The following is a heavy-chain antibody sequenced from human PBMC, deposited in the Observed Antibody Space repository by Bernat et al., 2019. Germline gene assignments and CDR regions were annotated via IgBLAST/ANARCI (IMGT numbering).Heavy chain of an antibody. D-gene: IGHD5-12*01. CDR2: INLSGST. CDR3: ARSGYSGYVDRY. CDR1: GRSFSGYY. V-gene: IGHV4-34*01. Sequence: QVQLQQWGAGLLKPSDTLSLTCAVYGRSFSGYYWSWIRQPPGKGLEWSGEINLSGSTNYNPPLKSRVTRSVDTSKNQFSLKLSSVTAADTAVYYCARSGYSGYVDRYWGQGTLVTVSS. J-gene: IGHJ4*02.